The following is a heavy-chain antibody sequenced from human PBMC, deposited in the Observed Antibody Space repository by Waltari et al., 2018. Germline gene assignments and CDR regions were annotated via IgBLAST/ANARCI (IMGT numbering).Heavy chain of an antibody. CDR3: ARSMVRGVRMDV. J-gene: IGHJ6*02. V-gene: IGHV4-59*01. D-gene: IGHD3-10*01. Sequence: QVQLQESGPGLVKPSETLSLTCTVSGGSISSYYWSWFRQPPGKGLELIGYIYYSGSTNYNPSLKSRVTISVGTSKNQFSLKLSSVTAADTAVYYCARSMVRGVRMDVWGQGTTVTVSS. CDR1: GGSISSYY. CDR2: IYYSGST.